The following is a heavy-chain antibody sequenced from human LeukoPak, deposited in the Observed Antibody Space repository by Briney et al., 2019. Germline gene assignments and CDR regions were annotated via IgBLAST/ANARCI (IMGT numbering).Heavy chain of an antibody. CDR3: ALGDSGYDLNHDY. D-gene: IGHD5-12*01. J-gene: IGHJ4*02. CDR1: GYTFSIYG. CDR2: IIPIFGTA. V-gene: IGHV1-69*13. Sequence: ASVKVSCKTSGYTFSIYGINWVRQAPGQGLEWMGGIIPIFGTANYAQKFQGRVTITADESTSTAYMELSSLRSEDTAVYYCALGDSGYDLNHDYWGQGTLVTVSS.